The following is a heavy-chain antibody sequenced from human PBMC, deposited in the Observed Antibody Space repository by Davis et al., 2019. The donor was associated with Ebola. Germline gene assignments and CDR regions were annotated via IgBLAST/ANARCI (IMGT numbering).Heavy chain of an antibody. V-gene: IGHV1-18*04. J-gene: IGHJ6*02. CDR3: ARDRRPLSVYYYGMDV. CDR2: ISAYNGNT. Sequence: ASVKVSCKASGYTFTSYGISWVRQAPGQGLEWMGWISAYNGNTNYAQKLQGRVTMTTDTSTSTAYMELRSLRSDDTAVYYCARDRRPLSVYYYGMDVWGQGTTVTVSS. CDR1: GYTFTSYG.